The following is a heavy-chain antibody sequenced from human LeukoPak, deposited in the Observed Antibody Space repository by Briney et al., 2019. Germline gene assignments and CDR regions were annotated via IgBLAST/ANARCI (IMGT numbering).Heavy chain of an antibody. D-gene: IGHD5-18*01. V-gene: IGHV1-24*01. CDR2: FDPEDGET. Sequence: ASXXVSCKVSGYTLTELSMHWVRQAPGKGLEWTGGFDPEDGETIYAQKFQGRVTMTEDTSTDTAYMELRSLRSDDTAVYYCARVDTAMLTISVNYYYYMDVWGKGTTVTVSS. J-gene: IGHJ6*03. CDR3: ARVDTAMLTISVNYYYYMDV. CDR1: GYTLTELS.